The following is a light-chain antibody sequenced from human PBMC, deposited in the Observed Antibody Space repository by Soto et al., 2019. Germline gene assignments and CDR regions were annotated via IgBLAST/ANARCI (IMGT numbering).Light chain of an antibody. CDR2: KAS. CDR3: QQYNSDSRI. V-gene: IGKV1-5*03. J-gene: IGKJ1*01. CDR1: PDISTW. Sequence: DIQMTQSPSTLSASVGDRVTITCRVSPDISTWLAWYQQKPGKAPQLLMYKASSLASGVPSRFSGAGSGTEFTLTISSLQPDDFATYYCQQYNSDSRIFGPGTKVEIK.